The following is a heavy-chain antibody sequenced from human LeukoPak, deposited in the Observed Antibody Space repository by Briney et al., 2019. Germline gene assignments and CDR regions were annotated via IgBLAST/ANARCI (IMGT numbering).Heavy chain of an antibody. CDR3: ARVYLERLTAGYFDH. Sequence: PGGSLRLSCTASGFTVSSNYMSWVRQAPGKGLEWVSLIYSGGNTYYADSVKGRFTISRDNSKSTLYLQMNSLRDDDSAAYFCARVYLERLTAGYFDHWGQGTQVTVSP. CDR2: IYSGGNT. D-gene: IGHD2-8*01. CDR1: GFTVSSNY. J-gene: IGHJ4*02. V-gene: IGHV3-53*05.